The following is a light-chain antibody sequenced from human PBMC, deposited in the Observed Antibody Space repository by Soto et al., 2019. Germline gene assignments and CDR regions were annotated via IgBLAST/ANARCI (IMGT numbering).Light chain of an antibody. CDR3: RSYADNYYV. J-gene: IGLJ1*01. CDR2: EVT. V-gene: IGLV2-23*02. CDR1: SSDVGNYNL. Sequence: QSALTQPASVSGSPGQSITISCTGASSDVGNYNLVSWYQHHPGKAPRLLIYEVTKRASGVSNRFSGARSGNTASLTISGLQAEDEADYYCRSYADNYYVFGTGTKLTVL.